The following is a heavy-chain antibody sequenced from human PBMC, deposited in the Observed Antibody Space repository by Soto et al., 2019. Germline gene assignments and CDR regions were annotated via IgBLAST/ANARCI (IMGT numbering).Heavy chain of an antibody. D-gene: IGHD4-4*01. J-gene: IGHJ4*02. CDR3: ARSGLQEIPYYFDY. CDR1: GGTFSSYA. Sequence: QVQLVQSGAEVKKPGSSVKVSCKASGGTFSSYAISWVRQAPGQGLEWMGGIIPIFGTANYAQKFQGSVTITADKSTSTAYMELSSLRSEDTAVYYCARSGLQEIPYYFDYWGQGTLVTVSS. CDR2: IIPIFGTA. V-gene: IGHV1-69*06.